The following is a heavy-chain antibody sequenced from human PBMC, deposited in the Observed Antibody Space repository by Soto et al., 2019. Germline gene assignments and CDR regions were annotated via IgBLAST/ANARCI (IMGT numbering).Heavy chain of an antibody. CDR3: ARDFATYESSGYYCVEGFDY. CDR2: VSYSGNT. Sequence: SETLSLTCTVSGGSISSYHWSWIRQPPEKGLEWIGYVSYSGNTKYNPSLKNRVTMSVDTSKNQFSLKLSSVTAPAPAASYCARDFATYESSGYYCVEGFDYWGQGTLVTVSS. D-gene: IGHD3-22*01. CDR1: GGSISSYH. V-gene: IGHV4-59*01. J-gene: IGHJ4*02.